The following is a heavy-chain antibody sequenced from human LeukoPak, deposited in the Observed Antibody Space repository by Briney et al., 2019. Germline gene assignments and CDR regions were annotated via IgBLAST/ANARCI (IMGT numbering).Heavy chain of an antibody. D-gene: IGHD6-19*01. CDR2: ISSSGSDI. V-gene: IGHV3-11*01. J-gene: IGHJ6*02. CDR3: ASDRGSRGWCYYGMDV. Sequence: PGGSLRLSCAASGFTFSDYYMSWIRQAPGKGLEWASNISSSGSDIYYADSVKGRFTISRDNAKNSLYLQMNGLRAEDTAVYYCASDRGSRGWCYYGMDVWGQGTTVTVSS. CDR1: GFTFSDYY.